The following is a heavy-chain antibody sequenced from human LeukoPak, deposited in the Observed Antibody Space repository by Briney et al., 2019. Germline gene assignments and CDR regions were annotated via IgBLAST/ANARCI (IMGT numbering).Heavy chain of an antibody. CDR1: GGSFSGYY. J-gene: IGHJ6*03. CDR3: AREGELYCGGDCYPFYYYYYMDV. Sequence: SETLSLTCAVYGGSFSGYYWSWIRQPPGKGLEWIGESNHSGSTNYNPCLKSRVTISVDTSKNQFSLKLSSVTAADTAVYYCAREGELYCGGDCYPFYYYYYMDVWGKGTTVTVSS. D-gene: IGHD2-21*02. V-gene: IGHV4-34*01. CDR2: SNHSGST.